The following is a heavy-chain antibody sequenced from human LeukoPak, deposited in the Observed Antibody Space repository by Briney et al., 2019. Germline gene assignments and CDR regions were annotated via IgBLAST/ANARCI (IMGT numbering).Heavy chain of an antibody. Sequence: GGSLRLSCAASGFTFSSYSMNWVRQAPGKGLEWVSSISSSSSYIYYADSVKGRFTISRDNAKNPLYLQMNSLRAEDTAVYYCASKGYCSSTSCPREFDYWGQGTLVTVSS. CDR1: GFTFSSYS. J-gene: IGHJ4*02. D-gene: IGHD2-2*01. CDR3: ASKGYCSSTSCPREFDY. V-gene: IGHV3-21*01. CDR2: ISSSSSYI.